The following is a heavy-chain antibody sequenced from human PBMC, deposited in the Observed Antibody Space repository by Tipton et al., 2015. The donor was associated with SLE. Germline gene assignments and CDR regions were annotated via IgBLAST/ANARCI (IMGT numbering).Heavy chain of an antibody. CDR1: GASVRSSDHY. CDR3: ARGAERRRMDV. J-gene: IGHJ6*04. V-gene: IGHV4-61*08. Sequence: TLSLTCTVSGASVRSSDHYWGWIRQPPGKGLEWIGNIYHRGTSNYKPSLESRVTISQDTSKNQLSLKLSSVTAADTAVYYCARGAERRRMDVWGKGTTVIVSS. D-gene: IGHD1-1*01. CDR2: IYHRGTS.